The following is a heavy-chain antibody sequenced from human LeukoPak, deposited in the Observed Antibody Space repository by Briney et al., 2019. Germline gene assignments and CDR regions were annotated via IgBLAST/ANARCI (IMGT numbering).Heavy chain of an antibody. J-gene: IGHJ4*02. CDR1: GGSISNYY. D-gene: IGHD3-3*01. CDR2: IFYSGTT. Sequence: SETLSLTCTVSGGSISNYYWSWIRQPPGKGLEWIGYIFYSGTTNNIPSLKSRVTISVDTSKNQFTLNLSSVTAAEPAVYYCASRSSIWSGYQDTLYYFDSWGQGTLVTVSS. CDR3: ASRSSIWSGYQDTLYYFDS. V-gene: IGHV4-59*01.